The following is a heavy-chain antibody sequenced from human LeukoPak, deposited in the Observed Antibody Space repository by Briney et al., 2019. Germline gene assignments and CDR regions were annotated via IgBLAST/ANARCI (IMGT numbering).Heavy chain of an antibody. CDR3: AKEGLIVVVITYYFDY. J-gene: IGHJ4*02. D-gene: IGHD3-22*01. CDR1: GFTFSTYA. CDR2: ISGSGGGT. Sequence: GGSLRLSCAASGFTFSTYAMSWVRQAPGKGLEWVSAISGSGGGTYYADSVKGRFTISRDNSKNTLYLQMNSLRAEDTAVYYCAKEGLIVVVITYYFDYWGQGTLVTVSS. V-gene: IGHV3-23*01.